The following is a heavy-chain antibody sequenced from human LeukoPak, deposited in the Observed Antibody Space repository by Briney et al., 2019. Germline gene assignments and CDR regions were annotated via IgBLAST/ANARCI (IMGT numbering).Heavy chain of an antibody. J-gene: IGHJ4*02. CDR2: IYHSGST. D-gene: IGHD6-13*01. Sequence: SETLSLTCAVSGYSISSGYYWGWIRQPPGKGLEWIGSIYHSGSTYYNPSLKSRVTISVDTSKNQFSLKLSSVTAADTAVYYCARLVAAAFDYWGRGTLVTVSS. CDR1: GYSISSGYY. V-gene: IGHV4-38-2*01. CDR3: ARLVAAAFDY.